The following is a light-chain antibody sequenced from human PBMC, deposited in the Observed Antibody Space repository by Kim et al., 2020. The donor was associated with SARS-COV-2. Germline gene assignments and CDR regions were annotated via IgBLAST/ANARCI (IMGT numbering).Light chain of an antibody. V-gene: IGKV3D-15*01. J-gene: IGKJ1*01. CDR3: QQYHNWPPWT. CDR1: QTISSN. Sequence: LMTQSPATLSVSPGERATLSCRASQTISSNLAWYQQKPGQAPRLLIYGASIRATDIPARFSGSGSGTEFTLTISSLQSEDFAVYYCQQYHNWPPWTFGQGTKVDIK. CDR2: GAS.